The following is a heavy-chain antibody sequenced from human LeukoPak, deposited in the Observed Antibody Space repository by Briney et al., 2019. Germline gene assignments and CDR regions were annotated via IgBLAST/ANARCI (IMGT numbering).Heavy chain of an antibody. CDR3: ARDMIMGGPPDYLDY. J-gene: IGHJ4*02. CDR2: IGDEGIHK. V-gene: IGHV3-30*04. Sequence: GESLRLSCTTSGFIFSRHSMPWVPQAPGKGLEWVAVIGDEGIHKYYADSVRGRFTISRDDSKNILYLQMDGLRAEDTGVYYSARDMIMGGPPDYLDYWGQGTLVTVSS. CDR1: GFIFSRHS. D-gene: IGHD3-22*01.